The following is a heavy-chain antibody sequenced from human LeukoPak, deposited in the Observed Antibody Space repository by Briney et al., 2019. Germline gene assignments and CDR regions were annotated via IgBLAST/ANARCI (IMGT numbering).Heavy chain of an antibody. V-gene: IGHV4-31*03. CDR3: AAYGVIDFDY. Sequence: SQTLSLTCTVSGGSISSGGYYWSWIRQHPGMGLEWIGYIYYSGSTYYNPTLKSRVTISVDMSKNQFSLKLSSVTAADTAVHYCAAYGVIDFDYWGQGTLVTVSS. CDR1: GGSISSGGYY. J-gene: IGHJ4*02. D-gene: IGHD3-16*02. CDR2: IYYSGST.